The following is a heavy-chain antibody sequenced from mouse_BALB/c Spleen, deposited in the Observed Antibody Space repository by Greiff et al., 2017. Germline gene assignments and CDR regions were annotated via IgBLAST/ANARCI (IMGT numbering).Heavy chain of an antibody. Sequence: QVQLQQSGAELVKPGASVKLSCKASGYTFTSYWMHWVKQRPGQGLEWIGEINPSNGRTNYNEKFKGKATFTADTSSNTAYMQLSSLTSEDSAVYYCARRNYAMDYWGQGTSVTVSS. CDR1: GYTFTSYW. CDR3: ARRNYAMDY. V-gene: IGHV1S81*02. CDR2: INPSNGRT. J-gene: IGHJ4*01.